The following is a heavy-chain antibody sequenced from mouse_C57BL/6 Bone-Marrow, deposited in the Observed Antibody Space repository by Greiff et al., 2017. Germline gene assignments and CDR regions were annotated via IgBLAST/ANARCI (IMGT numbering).Heavy chain of an antibody. J-gene: IGHJ4*01. CDR3: ARQLRAMDY. D-gene: IGHD2-4*01. V-gene: IGHV5-4*01. Sequence: EVQRVESGGGLVKPGGSLKLSCAASGFTFSSYAMSWVRQTPEKRLEWVATISDGGSYTYYPDNVKGRFTISRDKAKNNLYLQMSHLKSEDTAMYYCARQLRAMDYWGQGTSVTVSS. CDR2: ISDGGSYT. CDR1: GFTFSSYA.